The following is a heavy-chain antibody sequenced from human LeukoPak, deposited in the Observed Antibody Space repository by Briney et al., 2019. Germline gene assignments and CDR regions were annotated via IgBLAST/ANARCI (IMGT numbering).Heavy chain of an antibody. V-gene: IGHV1-69*05. J-gene: IGHJ4*02. CDR2: IIPIFGTA. Sequence: SVKVSCKASGGTFSSYAISWVRQAPGQGLEWMGGIIPIFGTANYAQKFQGRVTITTDESTSTAYMELSSLRSEDTAVYYCASSSVTTSWFSDYWGQGTLVTVSS. CDR1: GGTFSSYA. CDR3: ASSSVTTSWFSDY. D-gene: IGHD4-17*01.